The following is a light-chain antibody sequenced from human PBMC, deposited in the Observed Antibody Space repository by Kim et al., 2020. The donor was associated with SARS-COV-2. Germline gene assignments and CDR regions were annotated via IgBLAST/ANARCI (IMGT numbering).Light chain of an antibody. J-gene: IGLJ2*01. CDR1: KVGNKY. CDR2: QDN. Sequence: SYELTQPPSVSVSPGQTASITCSGDKVGNKYVSWYQQRPGQSPVLVIYQDNKRPSGIPERFSGSNSGNTATLTISGTQAMDEADYFCQAWDSSTAVFGGGTQLTVL. V-gene: IGLV3-1*01. CDR3: QAWDSSTAV.